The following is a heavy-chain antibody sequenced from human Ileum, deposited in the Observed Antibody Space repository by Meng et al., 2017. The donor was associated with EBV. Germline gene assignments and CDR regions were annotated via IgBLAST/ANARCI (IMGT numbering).Heavy chain of an antibody. J-gene: IGHJ5*02. CDR2: IYYSGRT. Sequence: LAVPESCPGLVKPSVTLPLTCTVSGGPINSSSYYWGWIRQPPGKGLEWIGSIYYSGRTYYNPSLKSRVTISVDTSKNQFSLKLSSVTAADTAVYYCARPIAAAGWFDPWGQGTLVTVSS. CDR3: ARPIAAAGWFDP. V-gene: IGHV4-39*01. D-gene: IGHD6-13*01. CDR1: GGPINSSSYY.